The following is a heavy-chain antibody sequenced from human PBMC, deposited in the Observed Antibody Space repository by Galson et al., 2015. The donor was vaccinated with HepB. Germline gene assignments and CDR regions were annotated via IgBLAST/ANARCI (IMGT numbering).Heavy chain of an antibody. CDR2: ISPIFGTP. V-gene: IGHV1-69*13. Sequence: SVKVSCKASGGTFSSYAISWMRQAPGQGLEWMGGISPIFGTPKYAQRFQGRVTITADESTSTAYMELSSLRSEDTAVYYCGTSHPNHYYYYMDVWGKGTTVTVSS. J-gene: IGHJ6*03. CDR1: GGTFSSYA. D-gene: IGHD6-6*01. CDR3: GTSHPNHYYYYMDV.